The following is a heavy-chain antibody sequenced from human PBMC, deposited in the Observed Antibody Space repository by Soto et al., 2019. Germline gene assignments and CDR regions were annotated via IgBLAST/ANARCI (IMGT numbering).Heavy chain of an antibody. J-gene: IGHJ3*02. Sequence: GASVKVSCKVSGYTRTELSMHWVRQAPGKGLEWMGGFDPEDGETIYAQKFQGRVTMTEDTSTDTAYMELSSLRSVDTAVYYCATDGDLSAFDIWGQGTMVTVSS. D-gene: IGHD3-10*01. CDR1: GYTRTELS. V-gene: IGHV1-24*01. CDR2: FDPEDGET. CDR3: ATDGDLSAFDI.